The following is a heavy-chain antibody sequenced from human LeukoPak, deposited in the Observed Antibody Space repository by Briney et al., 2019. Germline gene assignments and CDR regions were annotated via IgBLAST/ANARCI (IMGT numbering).Heavy chain of an antibody. J-gene: IGHJ4*02. D-gene: IGHD6-19*01. V-gene: IGHV3-23*01. CDR1: GFTFSSYA. Sequence: PGGSLRLSCAASGFTFSSYAMSWVRQAPGKGLEWVASISGSGGSTYYADAVKDRFPISRDNSRKTLYLQMNSLRAEDTAVYYCVRSFGSGWYFFDYWGQGTLVTVSS. CDR2: ISGSGGST. CDR3: VRSFGSGWYFFDY.